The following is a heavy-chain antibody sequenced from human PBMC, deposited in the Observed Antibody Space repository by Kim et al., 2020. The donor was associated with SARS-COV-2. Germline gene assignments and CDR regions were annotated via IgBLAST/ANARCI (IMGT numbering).Heavy chain of an antibody. Sequence: GGSLRLSCAASGFTFNTYAMSWVRQAPGRGLEWVSVISSNSGSTYYADSVKGRFTISRDDSQNTVSLQMNSLRAEDTAVYYCAKEGGLWGTIWGQGTMVTVSS. D-gene: IGHD3-10*01. CDR2: ISSNSGST. CDR1: GFTFNTYA. J-gene: IGHJ3*02. V-gene: IGHV3-23*01. CDR3: AKEGGLWGTI.